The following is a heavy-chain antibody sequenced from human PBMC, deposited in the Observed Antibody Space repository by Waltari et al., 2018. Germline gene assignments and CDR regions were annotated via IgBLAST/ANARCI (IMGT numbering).Heavy chain of an antibody. V-gene: IGHV1-69*01. D-gene: IGHD3-3*01. CDR3: ARSGDFGSGYYLNWFDP. CDR1: GGTFSSYA. J-gene: IGHJ5*02. Sequence: QVQLVQSGAEVKKPGSSVKVYCKASGGTFSSYAISWVRQAPGQGLEWMGGSIPNFGTANSAQKFQGRVTITEDETTSTAYMELSSLRSEETAVYYCARSGDFGSGYYLNWFDPWGQGTLVTVST. CDR2: SIPNFGTA.